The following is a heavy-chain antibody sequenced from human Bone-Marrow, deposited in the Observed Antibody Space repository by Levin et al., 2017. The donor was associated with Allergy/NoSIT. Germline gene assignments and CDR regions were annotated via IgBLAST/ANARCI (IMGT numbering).Heavy chain of an antibody. CDR3: ARDYWGSYDL. V-gene: IGHV3-72*01. Sequence: GESLKISCAASGFIFSDYDMDWVRQAPGKGLEWIGRSKTKAKAYSTECAASVKGRFTISRDDSQTSLYLQMNSLKSDDTAVYYCARDYWGSYDLWGQGALVTVSP. D-gene: IGHD3-16*01. J-gene: IGHJ5*02. CDR2: SKTKAKAYST. CDR1: GFIFSDYD.